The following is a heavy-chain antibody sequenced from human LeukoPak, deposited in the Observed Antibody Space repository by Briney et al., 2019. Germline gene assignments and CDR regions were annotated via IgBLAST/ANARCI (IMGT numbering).Heavy chain of an antibody. Sequence: AETLSLTCAVYGGSFSGYYWSWIRQPPGKGLEWIGEINHSGSTNYNPSLKSRVTISVDTSKNQFSLKLSSVTAADTAVYYCARVYVSPYGDYPFDYWGQGTPVTVSS. V-gene: IGHV4-34*01. CDR2: INHSGST. CDR3: ARVYVSPYGDYPFDY. D-gene: IGHD4-17*01. CDR1: GGSFSGYY. J-gene: IGHJ4*02.